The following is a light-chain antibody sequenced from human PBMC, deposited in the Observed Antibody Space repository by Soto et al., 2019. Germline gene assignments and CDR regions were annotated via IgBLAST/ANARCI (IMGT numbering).Light chain of an antibody. CDR1: QTISSW. CDR3: QQLTPIT. J-gene: IGKJ5*01. Sequence: DIQMTQSPSTLSGSVGDRFTITCRASQTISSWLAWYQQKPGKAPKLLIYAASTLQSGVPSRFSGSGSGTDFTLTISSLQPEDFATYYCQQLTPITFGQGTRLEI. V-gene: IGKV1-5*01. CDR2: AAS.